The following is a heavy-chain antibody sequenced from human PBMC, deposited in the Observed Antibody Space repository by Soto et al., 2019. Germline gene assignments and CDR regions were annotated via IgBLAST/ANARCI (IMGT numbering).Heavy chain of an antibody. CDR1: GYSFTSYW. CDR3: ARQGSSSLKHNWFDP. Sequence: RGESLKISCKGSGYSFTSYWIGWVRQMPGKGLEWVGIIYPGDSDTRYSPSFQGQVTISADKSISTAYLQWSSLKASDTAMYYCARQGSSSLKHNWFDPWGQGTLVTVSS. J-gene: IGHJ5*02. V-gene: IGHV5-51*01. D-gene: IGHD6-6*01. CDR2: IYPGDSDT.